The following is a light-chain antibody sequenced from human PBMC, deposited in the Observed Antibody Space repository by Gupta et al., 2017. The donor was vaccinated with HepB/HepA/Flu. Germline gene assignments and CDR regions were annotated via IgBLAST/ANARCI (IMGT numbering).Light chain of an antibody. CDR1: QNVRTY. Sequence: EIVLTQSPATLSLSPGERATLSCRASQNVRTYLAWYQQKPGQSPRLLIYDASTRANDIPARFSGSGGGTDFTLTSSGREDEDFAVYYWQQRSNLVTFGGGTKVEIK. CDR2: DAS. CDR3: QQRSNLVT. V-gene: IGKV3-11*01. J-gene: IGKJ4*01.